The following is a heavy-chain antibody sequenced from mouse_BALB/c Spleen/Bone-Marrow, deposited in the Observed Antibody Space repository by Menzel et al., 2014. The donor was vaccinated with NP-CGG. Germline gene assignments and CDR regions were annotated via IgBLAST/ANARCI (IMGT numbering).Heavy chain of an antibody. CDR1: GYTFTSSW. Sequence: VQLQQSGSVLVRPGASVKPSCKASGYTFTSSWMHWAKQRPGQGLEWIGEIHPNSGNTNYNEKFKGKATLTVDTSSGTAYVDLSSLTSEDSAVYYCARYWSGFAYWGQGTLVTVSA. J-gene: IGHJ3*01. CDR2: IHPNSGNT. V-gene: IGHV1S130*01. D-gene: IGHD4-1*01. CDR3: ARYWSGFAY.